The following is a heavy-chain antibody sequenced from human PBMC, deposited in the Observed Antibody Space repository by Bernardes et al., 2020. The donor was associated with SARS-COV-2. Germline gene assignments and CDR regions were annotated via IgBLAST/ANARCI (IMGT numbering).Heavy chain of an antibody. D-gene: IGHD5-12*01. Sequence: CRCLISPGYSDKRNSTSFEGQVTISADKSINTAYLQWSRLKASDTAIYYCARPEVYSGYENWGQGTLVTVSS. J-gene: IGHJ4*02. CDR3: ARPEVYSGYEN. CDR2: ISPGYSDK. V-gene: IGHV5-51*01.